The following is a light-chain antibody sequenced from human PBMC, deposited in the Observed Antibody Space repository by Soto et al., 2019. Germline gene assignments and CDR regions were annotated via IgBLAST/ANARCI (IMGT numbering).Light chain of an antibody. CDR2: RAS. J-gene: IGKJ1*01. Sequence: DMQMTQSPSTLSASVGARVTISCGASQNINSWLAWYQQKPGKAPKLLIYRASGLQSGVPSRFSGSGSGTEFTLTINSLQPDDFATYYCQEYNTYSGVFGQGTKVEIK. CDR1: QNINSW. CDR3: QEYNTYSGV. V-gene: IGKV1-5*03.